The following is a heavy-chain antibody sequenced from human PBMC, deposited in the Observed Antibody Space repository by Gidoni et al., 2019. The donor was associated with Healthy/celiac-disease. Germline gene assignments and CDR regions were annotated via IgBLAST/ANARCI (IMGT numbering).Heavy chain of an antibody. D-gene: IGHD3-22*01. CDR1: GGPFSSYT. J-gene: IGHJ4*02. CDR2: IIPILGIA. Sequence: QVQLVQSGAEVKKPGSSVKVSCKAPGGPFSSYTISWVRQAPGQGLEWMGRIIPILGIANYAQKFQGRVTITADKSTSTAYMELSSLRSEDTAVYYCARTANYYDSSGYSDYWGQGTLVTVSS. V-gene: IGHV1-69*02. CDR3: ARTANYYDSSGYSDY.